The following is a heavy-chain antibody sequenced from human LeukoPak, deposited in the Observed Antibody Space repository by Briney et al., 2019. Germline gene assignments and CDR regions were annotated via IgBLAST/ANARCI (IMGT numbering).Heavy chain of an antibody. Sequence: GRSLRLSCATSGFTFDDYAMHWVRQAPGKGLEWVSGISWNSGSIGYADSVKGRFTISRDNAKNSLYLEMNSLRPEDMALYYCAKGAGYSSPTDAFDIWGQGTKVTVSS. D-gene: IGHD6-13*01. V-gene: IGHV3-9*03. CDR3: AKGAGYSSPTDAFDI. CDR1: GFTFDDYA. CDR2: ISWNSGSI. J-gene: IGHJ3*02.